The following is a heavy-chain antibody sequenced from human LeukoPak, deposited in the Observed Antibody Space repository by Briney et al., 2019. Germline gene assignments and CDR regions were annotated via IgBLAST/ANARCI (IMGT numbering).Heavy chain of an antibody. Sequence: GGSLRLSCAASGFSLSDYWMTWVCQAPGKGLKWEANIKHAGSRKHDVDSARGRFTISRDNAKNSLYLDINSLRAEDTAVYYCARECIDGYYESSGYDLWGQGTLVTVSS. J-gene: IGHJ4*02. CDR3: ARECIDGYYESSGYDL. CDR2: IKHAGSRK. D-gene: IGHD3-22*01. CDR1: GFSLSDYW. V-gene: IGHV3-7*01.